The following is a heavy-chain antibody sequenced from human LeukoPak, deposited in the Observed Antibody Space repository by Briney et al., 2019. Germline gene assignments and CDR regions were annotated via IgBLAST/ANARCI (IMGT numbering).Heavy chain of an antibody. CDR3: ARAGYCSSTSCYYGAYYYYYGMDV. CDR1: GFTFSDYY. Sequence: PGGSLRLSCAASGFTFSDYYMSWIRQAPGKGLEWVSYISSSGSTIYYADSVKGRFTISRDNAKNSLYLQMTSLRAEDTAVYYCARAGYCSSTSCYYGAYYYYYGMDVWGQGTTVTVSS. D-gene: IGHD2-2*01. V-gene: IGHV3-11*01. CDR2: ISSSGSTI. J-gene: IGHJ6*02.